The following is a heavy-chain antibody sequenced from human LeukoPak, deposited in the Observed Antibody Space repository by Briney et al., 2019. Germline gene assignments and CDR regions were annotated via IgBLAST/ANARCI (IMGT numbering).Heavy chain of an antibody. CDR2: ISGSGGST. D-gene: IGHD3-10*01. J-gene: IGHJ3*02. CDR1: GFTFSSYA. V-gene: IGHV3-23*01. Sequence: SLRLSCAASGFTFSSYAMSWVRQAPGKGLEWVSAISGSGGSTYYADSVKGRFTISRDNSKNTLYLQMNSLRAEDTAVYYCAKDAGYYGSGSQGAFDIWGQGTMVTVSS. CDR3: AKDAGYYGSGSQGAFDI.